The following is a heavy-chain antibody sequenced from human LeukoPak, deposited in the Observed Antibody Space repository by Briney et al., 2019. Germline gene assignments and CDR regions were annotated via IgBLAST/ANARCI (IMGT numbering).Heavy chain of an antibody. Sequence: PGGSLRPSCAASGFTFSSYAMHWVRQAPGKGLEWVAVISYDGSNKYYADSVKGRFTISRDNSKNTLYLQMNSLRAEDTAVYCCARDSYAAGSFDYWGQGTLVTVSS. CDR2: ISYDGSNK. CDR1: GFTFSSYA. CDR3: ARDSYAAGSFDY. J-gene: IGHJ4*02. V-gene: IGHV3-30*04. D-gene: IGHD6-13*01.